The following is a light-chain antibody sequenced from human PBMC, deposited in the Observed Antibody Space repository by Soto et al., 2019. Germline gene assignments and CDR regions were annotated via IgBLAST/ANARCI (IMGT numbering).Light chain of an antibody. CDR2: GAS. CDR3: QQHGSSPFT. Sequence: EVVLTQSPGTLSLSPGERATLSCRASQSFTSTYLAWYQQKPGQAPRLLIYGASTRATGIPDRFSASGSGTDFTLTISRLEPEDFAVYYCQQHGSSPFTFGPGTKVDIK. J-gene: IGKJ3*01. V-gene: IGKV3-20*01. CDR1: QSFTSTY.